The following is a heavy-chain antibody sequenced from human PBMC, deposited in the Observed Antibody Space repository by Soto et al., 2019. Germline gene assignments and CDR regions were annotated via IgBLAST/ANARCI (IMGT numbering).Heavy chain of an antibody. CDR3: ARGVGKEYYDFWSGYYAKGNYYYYMDV. J-gene: IGHJ6*03. V-gene: IGHV4-34*01. CDR1: GGGFSGYC. CDR2: INHSGST. Sequence: PSESLSRTCAVYGGGFSGYCWSWIRQAPGKGLEWIGEINHSGSTNCRPSLQSRVTISVDTSKNQFSLKLSSVTAADTAVYYCARGVGKEYYDFWSGYYAKGNYYYYMDVWGKGTTVTVS. D-gene: IGHD3-3*01.